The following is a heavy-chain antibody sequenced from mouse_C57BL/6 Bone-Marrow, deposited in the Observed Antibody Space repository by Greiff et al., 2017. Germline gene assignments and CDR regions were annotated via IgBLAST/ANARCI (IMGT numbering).Heavy chain of an antibody. V-gene: IGHV5-15*01. CDR2: ISNLAYSI. CDR3: ARRPYYGSSYRWYFDV. J-gene: IGHJ1*03. D-gene: IGHD1-1*01. Sequence: EVKLQESGGGLVQPGGSLKLSCAASGFTFSDYGMAWVRQAPRKGPEWVAFISNLAYSIYYADTVTGRFTISRENAKNTLYLEMSSLRSEDTAMYYCARRPYYGSSYRWYFDVWGTGTTVTVSS. CDR1: GFTFSDYG.